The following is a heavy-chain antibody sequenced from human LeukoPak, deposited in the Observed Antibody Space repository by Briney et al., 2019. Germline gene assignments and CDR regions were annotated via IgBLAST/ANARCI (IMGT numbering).Heavy chain of an antibody. CDR1: GYTFTGYY. CDR3: AREKTGHNWNDVGVDY. J-gene: IGHJ4*02. D-gene: IGHD1-20*01. V-gene: IGHV1-2*06. CDR2: INPNSGGT. Sequence: ASVKVSCKASGYTFTGYYMHWVRQAPGQGLEWMGRINPNSGGTNYAQKFQGRVTMTRDTSISTAYMELSRLRSDDTAVYYCAREKTGHNWNDVGVDYWGQGTLVTVSS.